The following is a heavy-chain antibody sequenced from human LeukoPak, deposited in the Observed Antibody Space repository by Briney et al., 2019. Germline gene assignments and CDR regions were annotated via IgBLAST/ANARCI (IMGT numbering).Heavy chain of an antibody. J-gene: IGHJ4*02. V-gene: IGHV4-34*01. D-gene: IGHD4-11*01. CDR3: ARLYIPGYFDY. CDR1: GGSFSGYY. Sequence: SETLSLTCAVYGGSFSGYYWSWIRQPPGKGLEWIGEINHSGSTNYNPSLKSRVTISVDTSENQFSLKLSSVTAADTAVYYCARLYIPGYFDYWGQGTLVTVSS. CDR2: INHSGST.